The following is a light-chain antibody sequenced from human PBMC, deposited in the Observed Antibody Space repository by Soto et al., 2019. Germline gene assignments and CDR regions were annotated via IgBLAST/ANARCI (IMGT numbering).Light chain of an antibody. CDR2: WAS. J-gene: IGKJ2*01. CDR3: QQYYSTPNT. V-gene: IGKV4-1*01. CDR1: QSVLYSSNNKNY. Sequence: DIVMTQSPDSLAVSLGERATINCKSSQSVLYSSNNKNYLAWYQQRPGQPPKLLIYWASTRQSGVPDRFSGSGSGTEFTLTISSLQAEDAAVYYCQQYYSTPNTFGQGTKLDIK.